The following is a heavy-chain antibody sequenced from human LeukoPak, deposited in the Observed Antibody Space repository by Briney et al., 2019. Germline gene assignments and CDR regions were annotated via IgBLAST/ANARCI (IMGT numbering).Heavy chain of an antibody. CDR3: ASGVCTTRDCYYYYYMDV. V-gene: IGHV1-18*01. CDR2: ISAYNGNT. Sequence: ASVKVSCKASGYTFTSYGISWVRQAPGQGLEWMGWISAYNGNTNYAQKLQGRVTMTTDTSTSTAYTELRSLRSDDTAVYYCASGVCTTRDCYYYYYMDVWGKGTTVTVSS. CDR1: GYTFTSYG. D-gene: IGHD2-8*01. J-gene: IGHJ6*03.